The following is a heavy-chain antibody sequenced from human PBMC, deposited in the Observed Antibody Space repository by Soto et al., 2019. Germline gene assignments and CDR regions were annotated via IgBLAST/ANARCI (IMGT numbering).Heavy chain of an antibody. CDR3: ARDQVAAAGNKYYYDGMDV. D-gene: IGHD6-13*01. Sequence: EVQLVESGGGLIQPGGSLRLSCAASGFTVSSHYMSWVRQAPGKGLEWVSVIYSGGSTYYADSVKGRFTISRENSKNTMYLQMNILRAEDTAVYYCARDQVAAAGNKYYYDGMDVWGQGTTVTVSS. V-gene: IGHV3-53*01. J-gene: IGHJ6*02. CDR1: GFTVSSHY. CDR2: IYSGGST.